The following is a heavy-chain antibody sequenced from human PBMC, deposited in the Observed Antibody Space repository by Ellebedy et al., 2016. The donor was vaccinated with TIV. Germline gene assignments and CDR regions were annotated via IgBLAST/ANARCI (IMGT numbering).Heavy chain of an antibody. CDR2: ISYDGSNK. D-gene: IGHD1-26*01. Sequence: GESLKISCAASGFTFSSYGMHWVRQAPGKGLEWVAVISYDGSNKYYADSVKGRFTISRDNSKNSLYLQMNSLRADDTAVYYCARRDKGGATMKAFDYWGQGTLVTVSS. CDR3: ARRDKGGATMKAFDY. V-gene: IGHV3-30*03. CDR1: GFTFSSYG. J-gene: IGHJ4*02.